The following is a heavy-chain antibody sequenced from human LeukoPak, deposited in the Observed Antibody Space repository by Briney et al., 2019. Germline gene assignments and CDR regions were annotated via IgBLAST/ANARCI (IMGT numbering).Heavy chain of an antibody. CDR1: GFTFDDYA. J-gene: IGHJ4*02. CDR3: AKDEDSSGYSIDY. CDR2: LSWYGGSI. D-gene: IGHD3-22*01. V-gene: IGHV3-9*01. Sequence: SLRLSCAASGFTFDDYAMHWVRQAPGKGLEWVSGLSWYGGSIGYADSVKGRFTISRDNTKNSLYLQMNSLRAEDTALYYCAKDEDSSGYSIDYWGQGTLVTVSS.